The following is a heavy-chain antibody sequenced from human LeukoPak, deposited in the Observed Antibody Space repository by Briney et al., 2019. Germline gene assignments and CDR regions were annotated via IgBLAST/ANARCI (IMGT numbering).Heavy chain of an antibody. CDR3: ARDTVGYCSGGSCYPLTPSYYGMDV. V-gene: IGHV3-33*01. J-gene: IGHJ6*02. D-gene: IGHD2-15*01. Sequence: PGGSLRLSCAASGFTFSSYGMHWVRQAPGKGLEWVAVIWYDGSNKYYADSVKGRFTISRDNSKNTLYLQMNSLRAEDTAVYYCARDTVGYCSGGSCYPLTPSYYGMDVWGQGNPGHRLL. CDR2: IWYDGSNK. CDR1: GFTFSSYG.